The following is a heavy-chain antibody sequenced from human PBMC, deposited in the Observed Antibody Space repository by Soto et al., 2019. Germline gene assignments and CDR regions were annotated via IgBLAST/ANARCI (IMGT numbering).Heavy chain of an antibody. CDR1: GGSMRNYF. D-gene: IGHD6-13*01. CDR3: AALEASSSHLAPYYLDF. J-gene: IGHJ4*02. V-gene: IGHV4-59*01. CDR2: IHYSGTT. Sequence: SETLSLTCTVSGGSMRNYFWTWIRQPPGKGLEWIGYIHYSGTTSFFPSYNPSLRSRVTISEDTSKNQFSLKLLTVTTADTAVYFGAALEASSSHLAPYYLDFWGQRILVTFCS.